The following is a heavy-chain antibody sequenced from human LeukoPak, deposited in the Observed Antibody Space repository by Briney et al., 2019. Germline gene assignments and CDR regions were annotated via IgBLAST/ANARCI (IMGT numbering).Heavy chain of an antibody. CDR3: ARGEYELGYFDY. CDR1: GFTFSSYA. V-gene: IGHV3-20*04. D-gene: IGHD3-10*01. Sequence: RAGRSLRLSCAASGFTFSSYAMHWVRQAPGKGLEWVSGINWNGGSTGYADSVKGRFTISRDNAKNSLYLQMNSLRAEDTALYYCARGEYELGYFDYWGQGTLVTVSS. CDR2: INWNGGST. J-gene: IGHJ4*02.